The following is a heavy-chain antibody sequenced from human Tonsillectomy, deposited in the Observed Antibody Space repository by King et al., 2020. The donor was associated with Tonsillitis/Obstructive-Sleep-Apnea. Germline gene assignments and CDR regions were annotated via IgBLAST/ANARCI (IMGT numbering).Heavy chain of an antibody. CDR2: IYYSGST. CDR1: GGSISSYY. V-gene: IGHV4-59*01. Sequence: QLQESGPGLVKPSETLSLTCTVSGGSISSYYWSWIRQPPGKGLEWIGYIYYSGSTNYNPSLKSRVTISVDTSKNQFSLKLSSVTAADTAVYYCARVAKNDFWSGYYSYYYMDVWGKGTTVTVSS. D-gene: IGHD3-3*01. CDR3: ARVAKNDFWSGYYSYYYMDV. J-gene: IGHJ6*03.